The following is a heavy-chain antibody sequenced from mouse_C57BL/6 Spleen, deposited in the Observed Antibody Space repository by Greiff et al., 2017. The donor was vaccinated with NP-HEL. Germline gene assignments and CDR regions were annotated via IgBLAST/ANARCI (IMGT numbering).Heavy chain of an antibody. V-gene: IGHV2-9-1*01. CDR1: GFSLTSYA. J-gene: IGHJ4*01. CDR2: IWTGGGT. D-gene: IGHD2-1*01. Sequence: VKLMESGPGLVAPSQSLSITCTVSGFSLTSYAISWVRQPPGKGLEWLGVIWTGGGTNYNSALKSRLSISKDNSKSQVFLKMNSLQTDDTARYYWARNDGNYRDYAMDYWGQGTSVTVSS. CDR3: ARNDGNYRDYAMDY.